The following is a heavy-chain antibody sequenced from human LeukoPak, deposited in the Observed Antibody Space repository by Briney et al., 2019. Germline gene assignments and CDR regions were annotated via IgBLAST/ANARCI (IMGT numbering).Heavy chain of an antibody. CDR3: ASDIAAAGPSFFDY. CDR1: GGSISSGDSS. J-gene: IGHJ4*02. V-gene: IGHV4-30-4*07. Sequence: SETLSLTCAVSGGSISSGDSSWSWIRQPPGKGLEWIGYIYYSGSTYYNPSLKSRVTISVDTSKNQFSLKLSSVTAADTAVYYCASDIAAAGPSFFDYWGQGTLVTVSS. CDR2: IYYSGST. D-gene: IGHD6-13*01.